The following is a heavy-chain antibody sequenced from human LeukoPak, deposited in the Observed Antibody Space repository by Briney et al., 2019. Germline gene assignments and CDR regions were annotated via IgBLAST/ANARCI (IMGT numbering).Heavy chain of an antibody. CDR3: ARGGYYYYYMDV. CDR2: INPNSGGT. CDR1: GYTFTGYY. V-gene: IGHV1-2*02. Sequence: ASVKVSCKASGYTFTGYYMHWVRQAPGQGLEWMGWINPNSGGTNYAQKFQGRVTMTRDTSISTAYMELSSLRSEDTPVYYCARGGYYYYYMDVWGKGTTVTVSS. J-gene: IGHJ6*03.